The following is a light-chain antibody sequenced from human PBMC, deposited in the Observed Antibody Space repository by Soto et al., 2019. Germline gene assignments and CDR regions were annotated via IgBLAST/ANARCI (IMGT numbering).Light chain of an antibody. CDR3: QHYVSSPMYT. J-gene: IGKJ2*01. CDR1: QIVSTTY. Sequence: EIVLTQSPGTLSLPPGGRATLSCRASQIVSTTYLAWYQQKPGRAPRLLIYGASTRAPGIPDRFSGSGSGTDFTLTISRLEPEDFAVYYCQHYVSSPMYTFGQGTKLENK. CDR2: GAS. V-gene: IGKV3-20*01.